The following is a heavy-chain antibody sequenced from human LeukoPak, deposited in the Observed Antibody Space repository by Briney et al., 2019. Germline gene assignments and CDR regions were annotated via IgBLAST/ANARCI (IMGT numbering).Heavy chain of an antibody. CDR2: ILSNSAAI. D-gene: IGHD3-16*01. CDR1: GFTFNNYA. V-gene: IGHV3-9*01. CDR3: IADTAGDLAF. J-gene: IGHJ4*02. Sequence: PGGSLRLSCATAGFTFNNYALHWVRQAPGKGLEWVSGILSNSAAIGYGDSVKSRFTISRDAATNSLYLQMNSLKIEDTALYYCIADTAGDLAFWGQGTLVIVSS.